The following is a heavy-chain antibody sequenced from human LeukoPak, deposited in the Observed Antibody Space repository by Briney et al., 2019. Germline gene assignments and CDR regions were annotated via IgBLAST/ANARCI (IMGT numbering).Heavy chain of an antibody. J-gene: IGHJ5*02. V-gene: IGHV3-21*01. Sequence: KSGGSLRLSCAASGFTFSSYSMNWVRQAPGKGLEWVSSISSSSSYIYYADSVKGRFTISRDNAKNSLYLQMNSLRAEDTAVYYCAREFQPQSSSWPNWFDPWGQGTLVTVSS. CDR2: ISSSSSYI. D-gene: IGHD6-13*01. CDR3: AREFQPQSSSWPNWFDP. CDR1: GFTFSSYS.